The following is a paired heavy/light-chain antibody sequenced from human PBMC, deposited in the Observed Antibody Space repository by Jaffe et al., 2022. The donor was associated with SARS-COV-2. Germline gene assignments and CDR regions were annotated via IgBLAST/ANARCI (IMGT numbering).Heavy chain of an antibody. J-gene: IGHJ4*02. V-gene: IGHV2-5*02. Sequence: QITLKESGPTLVKPTQTLTLTCTFSGFSLSNSGEAVGWIRQPPGEALGWLALIYWDDERHSSPSLNSRLTITKDTSKNQVVLTMTYMDRVDTATYYCAHRYRGYFDYWGQGILVTVSS. CDR3: AHRYRGYFDY. CDR2: IYWDDER. CDR1: GFSLSNSGEA.
Light chain of an antibody. CDR2: AAS. V-gene: IGKV1-12*01. Sequence: DIRMTQSPSSVSASVGDRVTITCRASQGVSSSLAWYQQKPGKAPKLLIYAASSLQSGVPSRFSGSGSGTDFSVTISSLQPEDFGIYYCQQASSYPYTFGQGTKLEIK. CDR1: QGVSSS. CDR3: QQASSYPYT. J-gene: IGKJ2*01.